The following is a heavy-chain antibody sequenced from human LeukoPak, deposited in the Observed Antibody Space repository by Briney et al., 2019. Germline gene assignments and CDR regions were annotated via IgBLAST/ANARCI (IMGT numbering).Heavy chain of an antibody. Sequence: GGSLRLSCAASGFTFSSYGMHWVRQAPGKGLEWVAVISYDGSNKYYADSVKGRFTISRDNSKNTLYLQMNSLRAEDTAVYYCANIQNYYDSSGSWGQGTLVTVSS. D-gene: IGHD3-22*01. V-gene: IGHV3-30*18. CDR2: ISYDGSNK. J-gene: IGHJ4*02. CDR3: ANIQNYYDSSGS. CDR1: GFTFSSYG.